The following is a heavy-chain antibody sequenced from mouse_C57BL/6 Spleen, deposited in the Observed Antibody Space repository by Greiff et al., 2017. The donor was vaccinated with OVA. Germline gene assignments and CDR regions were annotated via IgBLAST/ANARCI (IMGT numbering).Heavy chain of an antibody. V-gene: IGHV1-53*01. CDR1: GYTFTSYW. D-gene: IGHD2-2*01. CDR2: INPSNGGT. J-gene: IGHJ1*03. Sequence: QVQLQQSGTELVKPGASVKLSCKASGYTFTSYWMHWVKQRPGQGLEWIGNINPSNGGTNYNEKFKSKATLTVDKSSSTAYMQLSSLTSEDYAVYYCARGDYGYGWYFDVWGTGTTVTVSS. CDR3: ARGDYGYGWYFDV.